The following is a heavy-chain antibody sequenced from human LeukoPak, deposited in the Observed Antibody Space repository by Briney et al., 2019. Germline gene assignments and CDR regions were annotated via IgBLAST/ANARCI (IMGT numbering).Heavy chain of an antibody. Sequence: GGSLRLSCAASGFTFSSYSMNWVRQAPGKGLEWVSSISSSSSYIYYADSVKGRFTISRDNSKNTLYLQMNSLRAEDTAVYYCAKPRAGGPTEPFDYWGQGTLVTVSS. J-gene: IGHJ4*02. D-gene: IGHD1-26*01. CDR3: AKPRAGGPTEPFDY. CDR2: ISSSSSYI. V-gene: IGHV3-21*04. CDR1: GFTFSSYS.